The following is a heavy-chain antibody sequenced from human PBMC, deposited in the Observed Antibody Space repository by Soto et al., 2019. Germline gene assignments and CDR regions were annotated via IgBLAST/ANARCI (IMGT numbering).Heavy chain of an antibody. CDR1: GFTFSSYA. CDR3: AKGRVGAARPYYYYYYLDV. V-gene: IGHV3-23*01. Sequence: TGGSLRLSCAASGFTFSSYAMSWVRQAPGKGLEWVSAISGSGGSTYYADSVKGRFTISRDNSKNTLYLQMNSLRAEDTAVYYCAKGRVGAARPYYYYYYLDVWGKGTTVTVSS. D-gene: IGHD6-6*01. CDR2: ISGSGGST. J-gene: IGHJ6*03.